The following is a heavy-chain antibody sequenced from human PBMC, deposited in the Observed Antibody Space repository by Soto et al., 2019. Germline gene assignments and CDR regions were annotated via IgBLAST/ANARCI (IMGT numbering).Heavy chain of an antibody. Sequence: QVQLVESGGGVVQPGRSLRLSCAASGFTFSSYAMHWVRQAPGKGLEWVAVISYDGSNKYYADSVKGQFTISRDNSKNQLYRQINSLRAEDTAGYYCARMGSLRGLDYWGQGTLVTVSS. CDR2: ISYDGSNK. D-gene: IGHD3-10*01. CDR3: ARMGSLRGLDY. CDR1: GFTFSSYA. V-gene: IGHV3-30-3*01. J-gene: IGHJ4*02.